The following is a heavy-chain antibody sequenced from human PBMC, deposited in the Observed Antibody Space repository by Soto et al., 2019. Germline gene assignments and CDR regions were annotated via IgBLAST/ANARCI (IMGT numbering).Heavy chain of an antibody. J-gene: IGHJ6*02. CDR1: GGTFSSYT. Sequence: QVQLVQSGAEVKKPGSSVKVSCKASGGTFSSYTISWVRQAPGQGLEWMGRIIPILGIANYAQKFQGRVTIXXDXSXXTAYMELSSLRSEDTAVYYCAMVAATGYYYYGMDVWGQGTTVTVSS. CDR2: IIPILGIA. D-gene: IGHD2-15*01. V-gene: IGHV1-69*02. CDR3: AMVAATGYYYYGMDV.